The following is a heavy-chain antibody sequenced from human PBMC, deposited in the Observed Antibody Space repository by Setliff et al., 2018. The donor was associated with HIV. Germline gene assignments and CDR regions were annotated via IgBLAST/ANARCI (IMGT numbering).Heavy chain of an antibody. D-gene: IGHD3-22*01. Sequence: SETLSLTCTVSGDSINSYYWSWIRQPAGKGLEWIGEINHTGSTNYNPSLKGRITISVDTSKNQFSLKLTSVTAADTAVYYCARGTVITYFYDSSGSFDYWGQGTLVTVSS. CDR3: ARGTVITYFYDSSGSFDY. J-gene: IGHJ4*02. CDR1: GDSINSYY. V-gene: IGHV4-34*01. CDR2: INHTGST.